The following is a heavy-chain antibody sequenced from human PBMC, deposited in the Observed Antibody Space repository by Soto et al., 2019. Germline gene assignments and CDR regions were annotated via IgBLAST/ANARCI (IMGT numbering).Heavy chain of an antibody. J-gene: IGHJ3*02. CDR3: ARGSTDYGGYSGALDI. V-gene: IGHV3-33*01. Sequence: QVQLVESGGGEVQPGRSLRVSCAASGFTFSRYGMNWVRQAPGKGLEWVAVIWYDGSQKYYGDSVKGRFTISRDNSKNTVYLQMDTLRVDDTAVYYCARGSTDYGGYSGALDIWGQGTLVTVSS. CDR1: GFTFSRYG. CDR2: IWYDGSQK. D-gene: IGHD4-17*01.